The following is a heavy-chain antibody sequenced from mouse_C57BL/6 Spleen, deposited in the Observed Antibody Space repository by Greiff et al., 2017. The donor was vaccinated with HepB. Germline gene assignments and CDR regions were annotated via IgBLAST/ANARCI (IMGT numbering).Heavy chain of an antibody. Sequence: QVQLQQSGAELVRPGASVTLSCKASGYTFTDYEMCWVKQTPVHGLEWIGAIVPETGGNAYNQKFKGKAILTADKSSSTAYMEIRSLTSEDSAVYYCTRTVAKVGCAMDYWGQGTSVTVSS. CDR1: GYTFTDYE. V-gene: IGHV1-15*01. D-gene: IGHD1-1*01. J-gene: IGHJ4*01. CDR2: IVPETGGN. CDR3: TRTVAKVGCAMDY.